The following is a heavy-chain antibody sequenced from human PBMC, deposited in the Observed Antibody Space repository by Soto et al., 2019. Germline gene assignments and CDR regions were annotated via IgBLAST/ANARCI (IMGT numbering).Heavy chain of an antibody. J-gene: IGHJ4*02. CDR2: ISGSGSTT. D-gene: IGHD7-27*01. V-gene: IGHV3-11*04. CDR1: GFTFSDYY. Sequence: GGSLRLSCAASGFTFSDYYMTWIRQAPGKGLEWVSYISGSGSTTYHADSVKGRFTISRDNSKSTLYLQVDSLRPEDAAVYYCARDPKTSGGQHWAFNYFDSWGQGTLVTVSS. CDR3: ARDPKTSGGQHWAFNYFDS.